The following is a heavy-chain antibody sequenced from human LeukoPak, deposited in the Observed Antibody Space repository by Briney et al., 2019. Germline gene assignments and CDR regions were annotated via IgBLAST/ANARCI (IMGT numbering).Heavy chain of an antibody. V-gene: IGHV4-39*02. Sequence: SETLSLTCTVSGGFIGGSSFYWGWIRQPPGKGLEWIGSIYYSGSTYYNPSLKSRVTISVDTSKNQFSLKLSSVTAADTAVYYCARDFDDVNSNYYYIPEYWGQGVLVTVSS. CDR1: GGFIGGSSFY. J-gene: IGHJ4*02. CDR3: ARDFDDVNSNYYYIPEY. D-gene: IGHD3-22*01. CDR2: IYYSGST.